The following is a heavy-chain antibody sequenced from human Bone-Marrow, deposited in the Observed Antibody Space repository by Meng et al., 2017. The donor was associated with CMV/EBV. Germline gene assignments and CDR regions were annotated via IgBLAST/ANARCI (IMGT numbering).Heavy chain of an antibody. Sequence: GESLKISCAAAGFTFSSYGIHWVRQAPGKGLEWVAFIQYCGRNQYYTDSVQGRFNISRDNPKDTVYLHMNSLKPEDTAVYFCAKYPDEIADWGQGTLVTVSS. V-gene: IGHV3-30*02. CDR1: GFTFSSYG. CDR2: IQYCGRNQ. J-gene: IGHJ4*02. CDR3: AKYPDEIAD. D-gene: IGHD2-21*01.